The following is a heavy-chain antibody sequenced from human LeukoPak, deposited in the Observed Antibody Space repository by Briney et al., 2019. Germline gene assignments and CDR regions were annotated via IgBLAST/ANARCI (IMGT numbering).Heavy chain of an antibody. D-gene: IGHD4-17*01. Sequence: PGGSLRLSCAASGFTFSSYSMNWVRQAPGKGLEWVSYISSGSSTIYYADSVKGRFTISRDNAKNSLYLRMNSLRVEDTAVYYCARDPDHGRGFDYWGQRTLVTASS. J-gene: IGHJ4*02. CDR2: ISSGSSTI. CDR3: ARDPDHGRGFDY. CDR1: GFTFSSYS. V-gene: IGHV3-48*01.